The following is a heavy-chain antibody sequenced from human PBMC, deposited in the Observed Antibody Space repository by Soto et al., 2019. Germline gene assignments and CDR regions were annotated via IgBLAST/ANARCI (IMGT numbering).Heavy chain of an antibody. J-gene: IGHJ5*02. Sequence: SETLSLTCTVSGGSISSGCYSWSWIRQHPGKGLEWIGYIYYSGSTYYNPSLKSRVTISVDTSKNQFSLELIAVTAADTAVYYCARDHYEPRAFDPLGQGTFLSVFS. D-gene: IGHD4-17*01. CDR2: IYYSGST. CDR1: GGSISSGCYS. CDR3: ARDHYEPRAFDP. V-gene: IGHV4-31*03.